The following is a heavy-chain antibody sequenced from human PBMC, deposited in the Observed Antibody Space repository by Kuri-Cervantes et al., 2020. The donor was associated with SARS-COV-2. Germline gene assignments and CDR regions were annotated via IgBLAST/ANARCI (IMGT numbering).Heavy chain of an antibody. V-gene: IGHV5-51*01. CDR1: GYSFTNYW. CDR2: IYPGDSDT. Sequence: GESLKISCKGSGYSFTNYWLGWVRQMPGKGLEWMGIIYPGDSDTRYSPSFQGQVIISADKSISTAFLQWSSLKASDTAMYYCARRAYGEQVDYYYMDVWGKGTTVTVSS. CDR3: ARRAYGEQVDYYYMDV. D-gene: IGHD4-17*01. J-gene: IGHJ6*03.